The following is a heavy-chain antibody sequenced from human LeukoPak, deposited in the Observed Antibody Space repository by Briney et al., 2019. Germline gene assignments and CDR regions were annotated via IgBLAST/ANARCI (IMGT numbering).Heavy chain of an antibody. V-gene: IGHV3-30*02. D-gene: IGHD3-16*02. CDR3: AKGAYDYVWGSYRFDY. CDR1: GFIFSSYG. Sequence: GGSLRLSCTASGFIFSSYGMHWVRQAPGKGLEWVAYIQYDGSNEQYAHSVKGRFRISRDSSKNMLYLQMNSLRAEDTAVYYCAKGAYDYVWGSYRFDYWGQGTLVTVSS. CDR2: IQYDGSNE. J-gene: IGHJ4*02.